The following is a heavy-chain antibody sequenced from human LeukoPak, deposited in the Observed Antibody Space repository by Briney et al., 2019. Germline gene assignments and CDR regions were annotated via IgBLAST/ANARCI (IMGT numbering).Heavy chain of an antibody. V-gene: IGHV1-18*01. CDR1: GYTFSSYG. CDR3: GGEVDGFEY. Sequence: GASVKLSCTASGYTFSSYGISWVRQAPGQGLEWISCISAYNGNTNYADSLKGRFTITRDKSTNTPYLQLSSLRSDDTAVYYCGGEVDGFEYCGQGTLVTVSS. CDR2: ISAYNGNT. D-gene: IGHD2-2*01. J-gene: IGHJ4*02.